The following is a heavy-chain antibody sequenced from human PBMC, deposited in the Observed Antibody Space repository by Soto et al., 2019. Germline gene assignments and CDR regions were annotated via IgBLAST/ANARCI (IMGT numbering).Heavy chain of an antibody. CDR1: GYTFTSYG. Sequence: QVQLVQSGAEVKKPGASVKVSCKASGYTFTSYGISWVRQAPGQGLEWMGWISAYNGNTNYAQKLQGRVTMTTDTSTSTDYMELRSLRSDDTAVYYCAKVGWGLLFRPHDAFDIWGQGTMVTVSS. D-gene: IGHD2-21*02. J-gene: IGHJ3*02. CDR2: ISAYNGNT. V-gene: IGHV1-18*01. CDR3: AKVGWGLLFRPHDAFDI.